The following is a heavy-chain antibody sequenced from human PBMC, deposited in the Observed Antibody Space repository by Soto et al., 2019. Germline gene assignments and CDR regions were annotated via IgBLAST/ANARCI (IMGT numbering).Heavy chain of an antibody. V-gene: IGHV6-1*01. Sequence: SQTLSLTCAISGDSVSSNSAAWNWIRQSPSRGLEWLGRTYYRSKWYNDYAVSVKSRITINPDTSKNQFSLQLNSVTPEDTAVYYCARGGRGYRGYDYGGSGWFDYWGQGTLVTVSS. D-gene: IGHD5-12*01. J-gene: IGHJ4*02. CDR3: ARGGRGYRGYDYGGSGWFDY. CDR2: TYYRSKWYN. CDR1: GDSVSSNSAA.